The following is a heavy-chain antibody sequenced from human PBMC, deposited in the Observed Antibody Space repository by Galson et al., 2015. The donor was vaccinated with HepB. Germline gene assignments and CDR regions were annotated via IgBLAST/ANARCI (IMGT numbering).Heavy chain of an antibody. CDR3: AKQGAYSGSYYFDY. CDR1: GFSFSSYG. V-gene: IGHV3-30*18. Sequence: SLRLSCAASGFSFSSYGMHWVRQAPGKGLEWVAVISYDGSNMYYADSVKGRFTISRDNSKNTLYLQMNSLRPEDTAVYYCAKQGAYSGSYYFDYWGQGTLVTVSS. D-gene: IGHD1-26*01. CDR2: ISYDGSNM. J-gene: IGHJ4*02.